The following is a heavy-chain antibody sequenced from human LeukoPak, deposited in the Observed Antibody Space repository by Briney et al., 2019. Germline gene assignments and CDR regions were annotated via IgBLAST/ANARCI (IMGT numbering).Heavy chain of an antibody. D-gene: IGHD3-3*01. V-gene: IGHV4-4*02. J-gene: IGHJ6*03. CDR1: GGSISTYNW. Sequence: PSGTLSLTCAVSGGSISTYNWWSWVRQPPGKGLEWIGEIFHSGITNYNPSLKSRVIMSVDKSKNQLSLKLSSVTAADTAVYYCARCLDDFKDYYYYMDVWGKGTTVTVSS. CDR2: IFHSGIT. CDR3: ARCLDDFKDYYYYMDV.